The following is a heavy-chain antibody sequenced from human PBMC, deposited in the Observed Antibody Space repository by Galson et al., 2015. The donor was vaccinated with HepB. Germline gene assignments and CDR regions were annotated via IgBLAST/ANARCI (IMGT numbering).Heavy chain of an antibody. D-gene: IGHD2-2*01. CDR1: GFTFGSYG. V-gene: IGHV3-30*18. CDR3: AKDRYCSSTSCYWRWFDP. Sequence: SLRLSCAASGFTFGSYGMHWVRQAPGKGLEWVAVISYDGSNKYYADSVKGRFTISRDNSKNTLYLQMNSLRAEDTAVYYCAKDRYCSSTSCYWRWFDPWGQGTLVTVSS. CDR2: ISYDGSNK. J-gene: IGHJ5*02.